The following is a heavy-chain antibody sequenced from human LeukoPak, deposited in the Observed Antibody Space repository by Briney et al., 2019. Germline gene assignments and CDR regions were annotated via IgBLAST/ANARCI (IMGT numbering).Heavy chain of an antibody. V-gene: IGHV4-39*01. CDR1: GGSISSSSYY. Sequence: KPSETLSLTCTVSGGSISSSSYYWGWIRQPPGKGLEWIGSIYYSGSTYYNPSLKSRVTISVDTSKNQFSLKLSSVTAADTAVYYCARQGSSFDYWGQGTLVTVSS. CDR3: ARQGSSFDY. D-gene: IGHD6-19*01. CDR2: IYYSGST. J-gene: IGHJ4*02.